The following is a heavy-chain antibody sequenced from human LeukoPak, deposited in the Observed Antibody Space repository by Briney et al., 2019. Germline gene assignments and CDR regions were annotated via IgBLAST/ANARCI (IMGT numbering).Heavy chain of an antibody. CDR2: ISDSGDIT. Sequence: PGGSPRLSCAASGFTFSSYAMSWVRQAPGKGLEWVSRISDSGDITYYADSVKGRFTISRDNSKNTLYLQMNSLRAEDTAVYYCSKDRAGYSGARGFDYWGQGTLVTVSS. CDR3: SKDRAGYSGARGFDY. D-gene: IGHD5-12*01. V-gene: IGHV3-23*01. J-gene: IGHJ4*02. CDR1: GFTFSSYA.